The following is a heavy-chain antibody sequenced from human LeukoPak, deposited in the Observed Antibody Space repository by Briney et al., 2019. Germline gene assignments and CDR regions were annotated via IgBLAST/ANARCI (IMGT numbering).Heavy chain of an antibody. J-gene: IGHJ6*04. CDR1: GGSFSGYY. CDR3: ARGYTYYGSGSPPGDV. Sequence: SETLSLTCAVYGGSFSGYYWSWIRHPPGRGLEWIAEIDHSGSTHYNPSLESRVIISVDMSQHQVSLRLNSLTAADTAVYYCARGYTYYGSGSPPGDVWGNGTSVIVSS. V-gene: IGHV4-34*01. D-gene: IGHD3-10*01. CDR2: IDHSGST.